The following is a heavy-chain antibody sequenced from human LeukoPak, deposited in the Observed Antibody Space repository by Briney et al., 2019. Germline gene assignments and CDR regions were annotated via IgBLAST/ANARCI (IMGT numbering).Heavy chain of an antibody. Sequence: ASVKVSCKASGYTFTSYDINWVRQATGQGLEWMGWMNPNSGNTGYAQKFQGRVTITRNTSISTAYMELSSLRSEDTAVYYCAAGSVAGAHDAFDIWGQGTMVTVSS. V-gene: IGHV1-8*03. J-gene: IGHJ3*02. CDR2: MNPNSGNT. CDR3: AAGSVAGAHDAFDI. D-gene: IGHD6-19*01. CDR1: GYTFTSYD.